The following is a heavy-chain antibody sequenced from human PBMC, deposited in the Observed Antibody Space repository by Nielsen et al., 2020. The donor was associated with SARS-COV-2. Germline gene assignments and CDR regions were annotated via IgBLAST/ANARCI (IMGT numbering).Heavy chain of an antibody. CDR1: GFTFSRYY. J-gene: IGHJ6*01. V-gene: IGHV3-74*01. CDR3: TLLQEHL. CDR2: IRGDGTSP. Sequence: GGSLRLSCAASGFTFSRYYMYWVRQAPGKGLVCVSRIRGDGTSPNYADSVKGRFTISRDNAKNSLYLQMNSLHQGPIGLPPGTLLQEHLWG.